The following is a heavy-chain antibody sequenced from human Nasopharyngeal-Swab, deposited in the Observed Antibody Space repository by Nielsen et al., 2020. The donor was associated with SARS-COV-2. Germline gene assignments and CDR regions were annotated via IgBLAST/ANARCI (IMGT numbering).Heavy chain of an antibody. CDR3: AKDVWFGVLVYGYFDY. CDR2: ISGSGGST. V-gene: IGHV3-23*01. J-gene: IGHJ4*02. Sequence: GESLKISCAASGFTFSSYAMGWVRQTPGKGLEWVSAISGSGGSTYYADSVKGRFTISRDNSKNTLYLQMNSLRAEDTAVYYCAKDVWFGVLVYGYFDYWGQGTLVTVSS. CDR1: GFTFSSYA. D-gene: IGHD3-10*01.